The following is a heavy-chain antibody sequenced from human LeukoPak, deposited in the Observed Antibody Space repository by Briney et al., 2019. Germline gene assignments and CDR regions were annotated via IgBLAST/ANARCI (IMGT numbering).Heavy chain of an antibody. CDR2: IYYSGST. J-gene: IGHJ3*02. CDR1: GGSISSYY. D-gene: IGHD3-10*01. CDR3: ARVKALLWFGELPHAIDI. V-gene: IGHV4-59*12. Sequence: KASETLSLTCTVSGGSISSYYWSWIRQPPGKGLEWIGYIYYSGSTNYNPSLKSRVTISVDTSKNQFSLKLSSVTAADTAVYYCARVKALLWFGELPHAIDIWGQGTMVTVSS.